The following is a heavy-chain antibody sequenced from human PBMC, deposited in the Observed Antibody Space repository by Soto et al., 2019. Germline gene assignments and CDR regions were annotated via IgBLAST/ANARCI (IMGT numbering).Heavy chain of an antibody. CDR3: AHLVVAGLTYYFDY. V-gene: IGHV2-5*02. CDR1: AFSLSSSAVV. CDR2: IYWDDDK. Sequence: SGPTFVNPTQPLPLTCTVSAFSLSSSAVVVGWIRQPPGKALEWLAFIYWDDDKRYSPSLKSSLTITKDTSKNQVVLAMTNMDPVDTATYYCAHLVVAGLTYYFDYWGQGTLVTVSS. J-gene: IGHJ4*02. D-gene: IGHD2-15*01.